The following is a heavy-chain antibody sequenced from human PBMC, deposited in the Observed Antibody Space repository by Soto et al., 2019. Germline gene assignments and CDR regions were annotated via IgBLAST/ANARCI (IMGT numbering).Heavy chain of an antibody. CDR2: ISDDGSFK. J-gene: IGHJ4*02. CDR3: AKDFGPKAPYPYSNTHTDF. Sequence: QMRLVDSGGGVVQPGRSLRLSCEASGFSFSSYGMHWGRQALGKGLEWVALISDDGSFKDYADSVQGRFTISRDNSDNTLLLQMNSLGHNDTAVYYCAKDFGPKAPYPYSNTHTDFWGQGTRVTVSS. V-gene: IGHV3-30*18. D-gene: IGHD6-13*01. CDR1: GFSFSSYG.